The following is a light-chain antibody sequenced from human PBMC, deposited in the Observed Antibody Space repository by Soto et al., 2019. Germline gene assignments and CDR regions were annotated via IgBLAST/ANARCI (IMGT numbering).Light chain of an antibody. CDR2: GAS. CDR1: QSVSSS. J-gene: IGKJ4*01. V-gene: IGKV3-15*01. Sequence: IVMTQSPATLSVSPGERATLSCRASQSVSSSLAWYQQKPGQGPRLLIYGASTRATGIPARFSGSGSGTEFTLTISSRQSEDFAVYYCQQYKNWLPTTFGGGTKVEIK. CDR3: QQYKNWLPTT.